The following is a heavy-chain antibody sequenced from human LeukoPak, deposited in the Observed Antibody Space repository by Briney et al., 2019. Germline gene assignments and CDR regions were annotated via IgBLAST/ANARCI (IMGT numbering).Heavy chain of an antibody. CDR1: GYTFSDYY. CDR3: ARCRYELFCNWFAP. CDR2: INPSRGST. V-gene: IGHV1-46*01. Sequence: GASVKVSCKTSGYTFSDYYLHWVRQAPGQGLEWMGIINPSRGSTSYAQKFQGRVTMTRDTSTSTVYMEVSSLRSEDTAVYYCARCRYELFCNWFAPWGQGTLVTVSS. J-gene: IGHJ5*02. D-gene: IGHD1-1*01.